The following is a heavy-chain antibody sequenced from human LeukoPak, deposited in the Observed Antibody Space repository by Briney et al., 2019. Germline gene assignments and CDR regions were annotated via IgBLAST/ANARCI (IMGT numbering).Heavy chain of an antibody. J-gene: IGHJ5*01. CDR3: ARWGPYAYTYGWFDY. Sequence: SETLSLTCSVSGGSISSGSYHWGWIRQPPGQGLEWIGSIYYTGNTYYNPSLKSRLTISVDTSKNLFSLKLNSVTATDTAVYYCARWGPYAYTYGWFDYWGQGALITVSS. D-gene: IGHD3-16*01. V-gene: IGHV4-39*01. CDR2: IYYTGNT. CDR1: GGSISSGSYH.